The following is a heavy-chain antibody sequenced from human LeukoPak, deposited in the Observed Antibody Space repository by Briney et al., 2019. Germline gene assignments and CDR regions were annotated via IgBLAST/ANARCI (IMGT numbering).Heavy chain of an antibody. CDR3: AKIPRVGGTSFDY. Sequence: GASVKVSCKASGYTFTGYFLHWVRQARGQGLEWMGWINPKSGGTNYAQNFQGRVTMTRDTSISTAYMELSSLRFDDTATYFCAKIPRVGGTSFDYWGQGTQVTVSS. CDR1: GYTFTGYF. V-gene: IGHV1-2*02. D-gene: IGHD1-26*01. CDR2: INPKSGGT. J-gene: IGHJ4*02.